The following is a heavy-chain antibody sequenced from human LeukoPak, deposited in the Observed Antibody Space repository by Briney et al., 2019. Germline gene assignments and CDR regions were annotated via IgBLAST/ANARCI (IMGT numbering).Heavy chain of an antibody. V-gene: IGHV4-31*03. CDR2: IYYSGST. CDR3: ARGSYYDFWSGYYFDY. Sequence: SETLSLTCTVSGVSISSGGYYWSWIRQHPGKGLEWIGYIYYSGSTYYNPSLKSRVTISVDTSTNQSSMKMSSVTAADTAVYYCARGSYYDFWSGYYFDYWGQGTLVTVSS. J-gene: IGHJ4*02. CDR1: GVSISSGGYY. D-gene: IGHD3-3*01.